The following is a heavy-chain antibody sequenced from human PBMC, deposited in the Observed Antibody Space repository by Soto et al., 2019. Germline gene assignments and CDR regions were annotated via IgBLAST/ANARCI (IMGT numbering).Heavy chain of an antibody. D-gene: IGHD3-9*01. Sequence: GGSLRPSCAASGFTFSSYAMSWVRQAPGKGLEWVSAISGSGGSTYYADSVKCRYTISRDNSKNTLYLQMNSLRAEDTAVYYCAKDDSYYDILTGYYLWGQGTLVTVSS. CDR1: GFTFSSYA. CDR3: AKDDSYYDILTGYYL. J-gene: IGHJ5*02. CDR2: ISGSGGST. V-gene: IGHV3-23*01.